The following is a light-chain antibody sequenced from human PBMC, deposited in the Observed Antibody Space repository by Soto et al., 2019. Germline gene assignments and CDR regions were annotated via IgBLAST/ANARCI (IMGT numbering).Light chain of an antibody. Sequence: EIVMTQSPGTLSLSPGETATLSCRDSQSVDSNYLAWYQQKPGQAPRLLVYGISTRATDIPARFSGSGSGTEFTLTISSLQSEDFGIYYCQQHSKWPITFGQGTRLEMK. J-gene: IGKJ5*01. V-gene: IGKV3-15*01. CDR1: QSVDSN. CDR2: GIS. CDR3: QQHSKWPIT.